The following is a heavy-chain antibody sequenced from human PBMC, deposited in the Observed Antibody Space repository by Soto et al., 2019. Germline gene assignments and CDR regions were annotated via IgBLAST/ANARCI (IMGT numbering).Heavy chain of an antibody. D-gene: IGHD2-2*01. CDR2: ISSSSSYI. CDR3: AREGIVVVPA. J-gene: IGHJ5*02. V-gene: IGHV3-21*01. CDR1: GFTFSSYS. Sequence: PGGSLRLSCAASGFTFSSYSMNWVRQAPGKGLGWVSSISSSSSYIYYADSVKGRFTISRDNAKNSLYLQMNSLRAEDTAVYYCAREGIVVVPAWGQGTLVTVSS.